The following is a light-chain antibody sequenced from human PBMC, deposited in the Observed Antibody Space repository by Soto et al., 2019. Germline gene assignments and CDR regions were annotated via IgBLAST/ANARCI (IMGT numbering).Light chain of an antibody. CDR3: QQYGSSGT. CDR2: GAS. V-gene: IGKV3-20*01. J-gene: IGKJ1*01. CDR1: QSISRNY. Sequence: EILSTQSRGTLSLSPGARPTLSCRASQSISRNYLAWYQQKPGQTPRLLIYGASSRATGVPDRFSSIGSGTDFPLTIGRLEPEYFAVDDCQQYGSSGTFGQGTKL.